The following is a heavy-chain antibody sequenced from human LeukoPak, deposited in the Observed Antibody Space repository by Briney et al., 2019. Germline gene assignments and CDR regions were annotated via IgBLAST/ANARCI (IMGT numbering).Heavy chain of an antibody. Sequence: AASVKVSCKASGYIFTGYYMHWVRQAPGQGLEWMGWINPNSGDTNYAQKFQGRVTITADESTSTAYMELSSLRSEDTAVYYCARDGYCSSTSCYAGWFDPWGQGTLVTVSS. CDR3: ARDGYCSSTSCYAGWFDP. D-gene: IGHD2-2*03. J-gene: IGHJ5*02. V-gene: IGHV1-2*02. CDR2: INPNSGDT. CDR1: GYIFTGYY.